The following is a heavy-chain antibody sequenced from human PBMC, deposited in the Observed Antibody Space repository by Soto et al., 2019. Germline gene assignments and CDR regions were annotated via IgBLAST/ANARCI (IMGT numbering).Heavy chain of an antibody. CDR2: INIGTGVT. CDR3: ARCHYQLFRVDH. CDR1: GYSFTDYS. V-gene: IGHV1-3*04. D-gene: IGHD3-10*01. J-gene: IGHJ4*01. Sequence: GASVKVSCKDSGYSFTDYSIQSMRQAPGQRPEWVGWINIGTGVTQISQRFQGRVNLSRDTSATTAYMELDSLRYEDTAVYYCARCHYQLFRVDHWGQGTLVTVSS.